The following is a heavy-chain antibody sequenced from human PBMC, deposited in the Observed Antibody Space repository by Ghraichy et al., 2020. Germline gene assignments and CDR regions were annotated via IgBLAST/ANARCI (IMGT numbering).Heavy chain of an antibody. CDR1: GGSISSYY. CDR3: ARHPNGKYSWNDY. J-gene: IGHJ4*02. Sequence: SETLSLTCTVSGGSISSYYWSWIRQPPGKGLEWIGYIYYSGSTNYNPSLKSRVTISVDTSKNQFSLKLSSVTAADTAVYYCARHPNGKYSWNDYWGQGTLVTVSS. V-gene: IGHV4-59*08. D-gene: IGHD1-1*01. CDR2: IYYSGST.